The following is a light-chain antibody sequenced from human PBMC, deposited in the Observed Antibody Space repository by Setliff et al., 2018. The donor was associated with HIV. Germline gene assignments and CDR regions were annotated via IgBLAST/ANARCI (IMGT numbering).Light chain of an antibody. CDR3: ASYRPNDLGV. V-gene: IGLV2-14*03. CDR1: SSDVGSYDF. Sequence: QPASVSGSPGQSVTVSCTGTSSDVGSYDFVSWYQQLPGKAPKLLIYDVSDRPSGVSHRFSGSKSGNTASLTISGLQSEDEADYYCASYRPNDLGVFGTGTKVTV. J-gene: IGLJ1*01. CDR2: DVS.